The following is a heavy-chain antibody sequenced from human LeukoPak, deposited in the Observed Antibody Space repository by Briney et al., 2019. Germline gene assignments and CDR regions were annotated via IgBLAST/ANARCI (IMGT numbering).Heavy chain of an antibody. Sequence: SVKVSCKASGGTFSSYAISWVRQAPGQGLEWMGGIIPIFGTANYAQKFQGRVTITTDESTSTAYMELSSLRSEDTAMYYCARGEYSSSPPYYYHMDVWGKGTTVTVSS. CDR2: IIPIFGTA. D-gene: IGHD6-6*01. CDR3: ARGEYSSSPPYYYHMDV. J-gene: IGHJ6*03. V-gene: IGHV1-69*05. CDR1: GGTFSSYA.